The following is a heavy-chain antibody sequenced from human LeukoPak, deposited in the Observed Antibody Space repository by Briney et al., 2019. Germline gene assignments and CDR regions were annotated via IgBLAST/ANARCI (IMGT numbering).Heavy chain of an antibody. J-gene: IGHJ4*02. D-gene: IGHD2-21*02. CDR3: AIRSDGAYCGGDCFYLDY. CDR1: GGTFSSYA. V-gene: IGHV1-69*04. CDR2: IIPILNIV. Sequence: SVKVSCKASGGTFSSYAISWVRQAPGQGLEWMGTIIPILNIVNYAQNFQGRVTITADTSTTTAYMEQRSLRSEDTAVYYCAIRSDGAYCGGDCFYLDYWGQGTLVTVSS.